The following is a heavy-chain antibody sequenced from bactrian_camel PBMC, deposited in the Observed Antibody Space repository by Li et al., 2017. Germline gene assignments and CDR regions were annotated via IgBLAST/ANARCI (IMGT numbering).Heavy chain of an antibody. Sequence: HVQLVESGGGSVQAGGSLRLSCTHFGYSSSRHCMGWFRQAPGKERVGVAAIATDGSTSYANSVKDRFTVSQDKGQTTVYLQMNSLKPDDSAMYYCAALPFAKVNMCTHAIFGYWGQGTQVTVS. J-gene: IGHJ6*01. D-gene: IGHD7*01. CDR2: IATDGST. CDR1: GYSSSRHC. V-gene: IGHV3S53*01. CDR3: AALPFAKVNMCTHAIFGY.